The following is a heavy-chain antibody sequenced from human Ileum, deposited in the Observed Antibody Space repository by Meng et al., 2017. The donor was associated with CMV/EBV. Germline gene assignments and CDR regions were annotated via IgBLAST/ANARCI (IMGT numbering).Heavy chain of an antibody. J-gene: IGHJ4*02. CDR1: GFTFINYA. Sequence: GGSLRLSCAASGFTFINYAMTWVRQAPGKGLEWVSTISRSGGGTYSEDSVKGRFTVSRDNAKDTLYLQMNSRRAEDTAGYFCAKGEFYFGSLDYFDYWGQGTLVTVSS. D-gene: IGHD3-10*01. V-gene: IGHV3-23*01. CDR2: ISRSGGGT. CDR3: AKGEFYFGSLDYFDY.